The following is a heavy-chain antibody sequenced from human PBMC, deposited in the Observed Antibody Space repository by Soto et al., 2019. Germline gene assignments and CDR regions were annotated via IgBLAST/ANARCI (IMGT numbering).Heavy chain of an antibody. CDR1: GFTFSSYA. Sequence: EVQLLESGGGLVQPGGSLRLSCAASGFTFSSYAMNWVRQAPGKGLEWVSAISGSAAGTYYADSARGRFTISSDNSKNTRYLQMNSLRAEDTAVYYCAKAGAVAWYDMLTGYDYWGQGTLVTVSS. J-gene: IGHJ4*02. D-gene: IGHD3-9*01. CDR2: ISGSAAGT. CDR3: AKAGAVAWYDMLTGYDY. V-gene: IGHV3-23*01.